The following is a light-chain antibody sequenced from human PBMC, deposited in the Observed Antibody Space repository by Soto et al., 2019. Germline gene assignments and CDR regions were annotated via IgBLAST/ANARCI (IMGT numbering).Light chain of an antibody. CDR3: PQYYSYSLT. J-gene: IGKJ4*01. Sequence: DIQVTQSPSTLSASVGDRVTITCRASQSIVGYLAWYQQKPGNAPKLLIYDASTLESGVPSRFSGSGSGTEFTLAISSLQPDDLATYYGPQYYSYSLTVGGGTKVEIK. CDR2: DAS. CDR1: QSIVGY. V-gene: IGKV1-5*01.